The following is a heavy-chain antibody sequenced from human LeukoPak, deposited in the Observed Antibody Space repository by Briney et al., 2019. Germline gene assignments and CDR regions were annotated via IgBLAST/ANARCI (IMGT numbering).Heavy chain of an antibody. CDR3: AKWGDYDILTGYYVPDY. V-gene: IGHV3-23*01. Sequence: PGGSLRLSCVASGFTFTNYAVSWVRQAPGKGLEWVSAITGSDGSSYYADSVKGRFTISRDNSKNTLYLQVNSLRAEDTAVYYCAKWGDYDILTGYYVPDYWGQGTLVTVSS. D-gene: IGHD3-9*01. CDR2: ITGSDGSS. CDR1: GFTFTNYA. J-gene: IGHJ4*02.